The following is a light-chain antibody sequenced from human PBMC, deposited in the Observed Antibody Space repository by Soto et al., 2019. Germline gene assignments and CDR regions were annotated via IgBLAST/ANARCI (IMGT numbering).Light chain of an antibody. CDR2: VEGSGSY. V-gene: IGLV4-60*02. J-gene: IGLJ3*02. CDR3: ETWDNNTWV. Sequence: QSVLTQSSSASASLGSSVRLTCTLSSGHSTYIIAWHQQQPGKAPRFLMKVEGSGSYDKGSGVPDRFSGSSSGADRYLTIANLPFEDEPDYFCETWDNNTWVFGGGTKLTVL. CDR1: SGHSTYI.